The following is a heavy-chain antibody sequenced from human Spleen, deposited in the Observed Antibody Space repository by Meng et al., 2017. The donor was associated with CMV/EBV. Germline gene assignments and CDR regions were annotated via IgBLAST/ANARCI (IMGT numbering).Heavy chain of an antibody. J-gene: IGHJ4*02. CDR2: VSYDGSDQ. CDR3: ARDPFGVTVTEFDY. Sequence: GGSLRLSCAASGFTFDDYAMHWVRQAPGKGLEWVAVVSYDGSDQYYADSVKGRFTISRDNSRNTLYLQMNSLRSEDTAVYYCARDPFGVTVTEFDYWGQGTLVTVSS. CDR1: GFTFDDYA. V-gene: IGHV3-30-3*01. D-gene: IGHD2-8*01.